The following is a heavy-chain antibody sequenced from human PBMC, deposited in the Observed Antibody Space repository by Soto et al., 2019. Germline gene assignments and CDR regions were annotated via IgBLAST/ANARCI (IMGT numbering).Heavy chain of an antibody. CDR3: ARQIWFGELLYGYDY. D-gene: IGHD3-10*01. J-gene: IGHJ4*02. CDR2: IYYSGST. Sequence: SETLSLTCTVSDGSISSSSYYWGWIRQPPGKGLEWIGSIYYSGSTYYNPSLKSRVTISVDTSKNQFSLKLSSVTAADTAVYYCARQIWFGELLYGYDYWGQGTLVTVSS. CDR1: DGSISSSSYY. V-gene: IGHV4-39*01.